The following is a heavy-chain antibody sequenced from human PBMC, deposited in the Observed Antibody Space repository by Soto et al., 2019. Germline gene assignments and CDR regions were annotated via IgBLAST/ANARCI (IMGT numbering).Heavy chain of an antibody. CDR2: LYSGGNT. J-gene: IGHJ6*02. Sequence: GSLRLSCAASGLTVSGNYMSWVRQAPGKGLEWVSVLYSGGNTKYADSVKGRFTIYRDNSKNTLYLQMNSLRAEDTAVYFCARDKYVSSGYYYYGMDVWGQGPTVTVSS. CDR3: ARDKYVSSGYYYYGMDV. D-gene: IGHD3-22*01. V-gene: IGHV3-66*01. CDR1: GLTVSGNY.